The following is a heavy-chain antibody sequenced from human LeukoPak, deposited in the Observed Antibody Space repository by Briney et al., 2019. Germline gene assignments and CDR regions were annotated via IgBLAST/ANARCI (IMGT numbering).Heavy chain of an antibody. V-gene: IGHV3-11*06. CDR3: ARIMSSVSSGWFNFDY. J-gene: IGHJ4*02. Sequence: LSLTCAVYGGSFSGYYWSWIRQAPGKGLEWVSYISSSSSYTDYADSVKGRFTISRDNAKNSLYLQMNSLRAEDTAVYYCARIMSSVSSGWFNFDYWGQGTLVTVSS. D-gene: IGHD6-19*01. CDR2: ISSSSSYT. CDR1: GGSFSGYY.